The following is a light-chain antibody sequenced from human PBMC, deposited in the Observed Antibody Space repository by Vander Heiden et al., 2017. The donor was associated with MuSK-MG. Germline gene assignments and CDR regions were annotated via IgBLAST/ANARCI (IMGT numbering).Light chain of an antibody. CDR3: CSYAGSVV. CDR1: SSDVGSYNL. CDR2: EGS. V-gene: IGLV2-23*01. Sequence: SALTKPASVSGSPGQSITISCTGTSSDVGSYNLVSWYPQHPCKVPILIIYEGSKRPAGVSNRSSGSKSGNTASLTISGLQADDEAYYYCCSYAGSVVFGGGTKLTVL. J-gene: IGLJ2*01.